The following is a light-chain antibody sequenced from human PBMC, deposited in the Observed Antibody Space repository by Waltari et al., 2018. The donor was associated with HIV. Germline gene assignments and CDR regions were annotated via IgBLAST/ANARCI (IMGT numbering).Light chain of an antibody. CDR2: DDS. CDR1: NIGNKN. J-gene: IGLJ2*01. V-gene: IGLV3-21*02. Sequence: SYVLTQPPSVSVAPGQTATITCGGNNIGNKNVQWYQQKPGQAPVLVVYDDSDRPSGSPERVSGSNSGNTATLTISRVEVGDEADYYCQVWDGSSDHPKVVLGGGTKLTVL. CDR3: QVWDGSSDHPKVV.